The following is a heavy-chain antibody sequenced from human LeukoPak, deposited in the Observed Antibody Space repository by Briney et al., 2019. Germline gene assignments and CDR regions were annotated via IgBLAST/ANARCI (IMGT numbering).Heavy chain of an antibody. CDR3: AKGPRYCSGGTCLYYYYYMDV. J-gene: IGHJ6*03. V-gene: IGHV3-43*01. Sequence: GGSLRLSCAASGFTFDDYTMHWVRQAPGKGLEWVSLISWDADDTYYADSVKGGFTISRDNSKKSLYLQMNSLITEDTALYYCAKGPRYCSGGTCLYYYYYMDVWGKGTTVTVSS. CDR1: GFTFDDYT. CDR2: ISWDADDT. D-gene: IGHD2-15*01.